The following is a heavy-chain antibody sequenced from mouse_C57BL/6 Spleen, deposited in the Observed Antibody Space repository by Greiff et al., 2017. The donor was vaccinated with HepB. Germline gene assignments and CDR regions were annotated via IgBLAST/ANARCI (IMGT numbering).Heavy chain of an antibody. CDR3: AREKYDYDYDWYFDV. J-gene: IGHJ1*03. CDR1: GYTFTNYW. D-gene: IGHD2-4*01. Sequence: QVQLQHSGAELVRPGTSVKMSCKASGYTFTNYWIGWAKQRPGHGLEWIGDIYPGGGYTNYNEKFKGKATLTADKSSSTAYMQFSSLTSEDSAIYYCAREKYDYDYDWYFDVWGTGTTVTVSS. CDR2: IYPGGGYT. V-gene: IGHV1-63*01.